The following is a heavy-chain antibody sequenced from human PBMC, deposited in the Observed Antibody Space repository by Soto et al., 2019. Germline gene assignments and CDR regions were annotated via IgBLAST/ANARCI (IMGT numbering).Heavy chain of an antibody. J-gene: IGHJ5*02. Sequence: PSETLSLTCTVSGGSISSSSYYWGWIRQPPGKGLEWIGSIYYSGSTFYNPSLKSRVTISVDTSKNQFSLKLSSLTAADTAVYYCARRGHIWGSYRLNWFDPWGQGTLVTVSS. CDR1: GGSISSSSYY. CDR2: IYYSGST. D-gene: IGHD3-16*02. V-gene: IGHV4-39*01. CDR3: ARRGHIWGSYRLNWFDP.